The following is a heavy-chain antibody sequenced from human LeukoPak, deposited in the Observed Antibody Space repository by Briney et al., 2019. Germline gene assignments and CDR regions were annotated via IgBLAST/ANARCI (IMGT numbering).Heavy chain of an antibody. J-gene: IGHJ4*02. Sequence: GGSLRLSCVASEFRFGRDWISWVRQAPGKGLEWVACIKQDGSEEYYVGSVRGRFTISRDNSKNTLYLQMNSLRAEDTAVYYCASGGYSYGSIDYWGQGTLVTVSS. CDR1: EFRFGRDW. CDR2: IKQDGSEE. V-gene: IGHV3-7*03. CDR3: ASGGYSYGSIDY. D-gene: IGHD5-18*01.